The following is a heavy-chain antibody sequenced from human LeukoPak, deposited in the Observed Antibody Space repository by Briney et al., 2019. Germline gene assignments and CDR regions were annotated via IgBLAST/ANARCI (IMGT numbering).Heavy chain of an antibody. Sequence: ASVKVSCKASGFTFTSSAVQWVRQARGQGLEWIGWIIVGSGNTNYAQKFQERVTITRDMSTSTAYMELSSLRSEDTAVYYCAAAGDDSSGYLPRPVAWAFDYWGQGTLVTVSS. J-gene: IGHJ4*02. CDR1: GFTFTSSA. CDR3: AAAGDDSSGYLPRPVAWAFDY. D-gene: IGHD3-22*01. CDR2: IIVGSGNT. V-gene: IGHV1-58*01.